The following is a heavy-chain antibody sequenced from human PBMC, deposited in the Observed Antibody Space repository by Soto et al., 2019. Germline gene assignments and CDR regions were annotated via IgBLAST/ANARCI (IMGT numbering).Heavy chain of an antibody. CDR2: IDGAGRIT. Sequence: EVQLLESGGGFIQPGGSLRLSCAASGFTPSSSDMSWVRQGPGKGLEWFSTIDGAGRITYYADSVKGRFTISRDNSKNTLYLQMESLGADDTAVYYCVKNSGWVQSWGQGALVTVSS. CDR3: VKNSGWVQS. V-gene: IGHV3-23*01. J-gene: IGHJ5*02. D-gene: IGHD3-10*01. CDR1: GFTPSSSD.